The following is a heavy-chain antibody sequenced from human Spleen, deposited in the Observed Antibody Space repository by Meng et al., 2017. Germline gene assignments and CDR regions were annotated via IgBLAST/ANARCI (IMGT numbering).Heavy chain of an antibody. J-gene: IGHJ6*02. D-gene: IGHD2-21*02. CDR2: INPSGGST. V-gene: IGHV1-46*01. Sequence: ASVKVSCKASGYTFTSYYMHWVRQAPGQGLEWMGIINPSGGSTSYAQKFQGRVTMTRDTSTSTVYMELSRLRSDDTAVYYCARTNKAYCDDCYSTLNGMDVWGQGTTVTVSS. CDR3: ARTNKAYCDDCYSTLNGMDV. CDR1: GYTFTSYY.